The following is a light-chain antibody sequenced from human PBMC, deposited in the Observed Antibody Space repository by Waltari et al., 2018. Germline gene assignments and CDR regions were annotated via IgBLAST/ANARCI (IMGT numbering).Light chain of an antibody. CDR3: RQYGSSPLFT. J-gene: IGKJ3*01. V-gene: IGKV3-20*01. CDR1: QSVSSSY. Sequence: EVVLTQSPGTLSLSPGERATLPCRARQSVSSSYLALYQQKPGQAPRLLIYGAASRATSIPDRFSGSGSGTDFTLTVSRLEPEDFAVYYCRQYGSSPLFTFGPGTKVDVK. CDR2: GAA.